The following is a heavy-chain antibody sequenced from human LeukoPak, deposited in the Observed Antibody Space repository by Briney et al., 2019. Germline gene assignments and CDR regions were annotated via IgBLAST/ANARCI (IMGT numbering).Heavy chain of an antibody. CDR2: INSDGRTT. J-gene: IGHJ3*02. V-gene: IGHV3-74*01. CDR3: ARDKYGGNSNAFDI. D-gene: IGHD4-23*01. Sequence: PGGSLRLSCAASGLTFSSYWMYWVRQAPGKGLVLVSRINSDGRTTAYADSVKGRFTISRDNAKNTLYLQMNSLRAEDTAVYYCARDKYGGNSNAFDIWGQGTLVTVSS. CDR1: GLTFSSYW.